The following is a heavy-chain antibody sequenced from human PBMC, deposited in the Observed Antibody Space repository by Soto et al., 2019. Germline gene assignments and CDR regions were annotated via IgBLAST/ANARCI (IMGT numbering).Heavy chain of an antibody. V-gene: IGHV1-18*01. CDR3: ARDVSIRFGELSKLYYYYGMDV. J-gene: IGHJ6*02. D-gene: IGHD3-10*01. CDR2: ISAYNGNT. CDR1: GYTFTSYG. Sequence: QVQLVQSGAEVKKPGASVKVSCKASGYTFTSYGISWVRQAPGQGLEWMGWISAYNGNTNYAQKLQGRVTMTTDTSTSTAYMELRSLRSDDTAVYYCARDVSIRFGELSKLYYYYGMDVWGQGTTVTVSS.